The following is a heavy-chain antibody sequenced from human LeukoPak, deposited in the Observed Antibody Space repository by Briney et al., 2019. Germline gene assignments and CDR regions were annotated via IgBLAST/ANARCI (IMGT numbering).Heavy chain of an antibody. CDR2: IKPDSGGT. V-gene: IGHV1-2*02. D-gene: IGHD3-3*01. CDR3: ARASMTIYYYYMDV. J-gene: IGHJ6*03. CDR1: GYIFIDYY. Sequence: ASVKVSCKASGYIFIDYYVHWVRQAPGQGLEWMGWIKPDSGGTNYAQKFQGRVTMTRDTSISTAYMELSRLTSDDTAVYYCARASMTIYYYYMDVWGKGTTVSVSS.